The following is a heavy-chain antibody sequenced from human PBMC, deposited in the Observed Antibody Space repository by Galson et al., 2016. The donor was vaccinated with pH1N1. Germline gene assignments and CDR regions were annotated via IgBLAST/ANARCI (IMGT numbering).Heavy chain of an antibody. Sequence: SLRLSCATSGFTFSHYGIHWVRQAPGKGLEWVALIGYDGYDKDYAGSVKGRFTVSRDSSRSTLYLQMNSLRAEDTAIYYCAKDRITMIVGAGAFDIWGQGTTVTVSS. CDR1: GFTFSHYG. D-gene: IGHD3-22*01. CDR2: IGYDGYDK. J-gene: IGHJ3*02. V-gene: IGHV3-33*03. CDR3: AKDRITMIVGAGAFDI.